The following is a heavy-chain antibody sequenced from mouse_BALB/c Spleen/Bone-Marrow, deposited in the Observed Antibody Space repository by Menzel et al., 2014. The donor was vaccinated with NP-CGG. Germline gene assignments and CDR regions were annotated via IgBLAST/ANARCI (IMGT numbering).Heavy chain of an antibody. CDR2: IDPSTGRT. Sequence: SGAELVKPGASVKLSCKASGYTFTSYWMHWVKQRPGQGLEWIGEIDPSTGRTDYNKKFKSQATLTVDKSSSTAYMHLSSLTSEDSAVYYCARTAPENFDYWGQGTTLTVSS. V-gene: IGHV1S81*02. D-gene: IGHD1-2*01. CDR3: ARTAPENFDY. J-gene: IGHJ2*01. CDR1: GYTFTSYW.